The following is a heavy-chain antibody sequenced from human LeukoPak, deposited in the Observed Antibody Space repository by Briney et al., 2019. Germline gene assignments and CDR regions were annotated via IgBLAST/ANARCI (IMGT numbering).Heavy chain of an antibody. J-gene: IGHJ5*02. V-gene: IGHV1-8*02. Sequence: ASVKVSCKASGGTFSSYTINWVRQATGQGLEWMGWMNPNSGNTGYAQKFQGRVTMTRNTSISTAYMELSSLRSEDTAVYYCARGRDWFDPWGQGTLVTVSS. CDR1: GGTFSSYT. CDR3: ARGRDWFDP. CDR2: MNPNSGNT.